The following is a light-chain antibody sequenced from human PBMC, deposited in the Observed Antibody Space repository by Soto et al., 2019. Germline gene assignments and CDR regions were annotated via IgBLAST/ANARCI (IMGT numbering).Light chain of an antibody. CDR3: QQYNSYS. Sequence: DIQMTQSPSTLSASVGDRVTVTCRAGQSISRYLNWYQQRPGKAPKLLIYHASTLESGVPSRFSGSGSGTEFTLTISSLQPDDFATYYCQQYNSYSFGQGTKVDIK. V-gene: IGKV1-5*01. CDR1: QSISRY. CDR2: HAS. J-gene: IGKJ1*01.